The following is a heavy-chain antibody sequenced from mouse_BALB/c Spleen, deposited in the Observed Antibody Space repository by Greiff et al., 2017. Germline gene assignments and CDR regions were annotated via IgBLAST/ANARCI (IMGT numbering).Heavy chain of an antibody. J-gene: IGHJ4*01. CDR2: IDPSDSET. CDR3: ARNYSGSSQYYAMDY. V-gene: IGHV1-69*02. Sequence: VQLQQPGAELVKPGAPVKLSCKASGYTFTSYWMNWVKQRPGRGLEWIGRIDPSDSETHYNQKFKDKATLTVDKSSSTAYIQLSSLTSEDSAVYYCARNYSGSSQYYAMDYWGQGTSVTVSS. D-gene: IGHD1-1*01. CDR1: GYTFTSYW.